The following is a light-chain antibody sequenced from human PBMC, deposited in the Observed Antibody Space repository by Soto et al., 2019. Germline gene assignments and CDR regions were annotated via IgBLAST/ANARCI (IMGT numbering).Light chain of an antibody. Sequence: SALTQPASVSGSPGQSITISCTGTSSDVGGYNYVSWYQQHPGKAPKLMIYEVSNRPSGVSNRFSGSKSGNTASLTISGLQAEDEADYYCSSYTSSSTPVVFDGGTKLTVL. CDR2: EVS. CDR1: SSDVGGYNY. CDR3: SSYTSSSTPVV. V-gene: IGLV2-14*01. J-gene: IGLJ2*01.